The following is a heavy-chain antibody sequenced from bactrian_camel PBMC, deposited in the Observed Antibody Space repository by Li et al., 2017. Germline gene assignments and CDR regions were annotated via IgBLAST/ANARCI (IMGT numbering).Heavy chain of an antibody. CDR3: TPGVY. V-gene: IGHV3S53*01. CDR1: GFTFSDYC. Sequence: HVQLVESGGGLVQPGGSPVLSCEASGFTFSDYCMAWFRRAPGKGREGVAAISWLGVTTYVDSVKGRFTTSRGNAKDTVYLQMNSLKTEDTARYYCTPGVYWGQGTQVT. CDR2: ISWLGVT. J-gene: IGHJ4*01. D-gene: IGHD5*01.